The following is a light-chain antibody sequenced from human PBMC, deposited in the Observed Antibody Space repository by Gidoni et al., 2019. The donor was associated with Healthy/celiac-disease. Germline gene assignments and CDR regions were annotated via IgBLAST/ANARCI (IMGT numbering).Light chain of an antibody. CDR3: QQYGSSPPFT. V-gene: IGKV3-20*01. CDR1: QSVSSSY. CDR2: GAS. J-gene: IGKJ3*01. Sequence: EIVLTQSPGTLSLSPGERATLSCRASQSVSSSYLAWYQQKPGQAPRLLIYGASSRAPGIPDRFSGSGSGTDFTLTISRLEPEDFAVYYCQQYGSSPPFTFGPXTKVDIK.